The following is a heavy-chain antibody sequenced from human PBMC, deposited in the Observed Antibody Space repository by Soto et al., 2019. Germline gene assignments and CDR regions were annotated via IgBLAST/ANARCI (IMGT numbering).Heavy chain of an antibody. CDR2: INTDGSDT. J-gene: IGHJ4*02. CDR3: VQGRAVGTD. Sequence: VQLVESGGGLVQPGGSLRLSCAASGFTFSNYWMHWVRQAPGKGLVWLSRINTDGSDTFYADSVKGRFTISRDNPKKTLYLQMSSLRADDTAVYYCVQGRAVGTDWGQGTLVTVSS. V-gene: IGHV3-74*01. CDR1: GFTFSNYW. D-gene: IGHD2-21*02.